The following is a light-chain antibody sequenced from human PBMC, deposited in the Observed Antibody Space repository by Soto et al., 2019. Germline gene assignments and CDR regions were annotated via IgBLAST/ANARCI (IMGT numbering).Light chain of an antibody. Sequence: DIQMTQSPSSLSASVGDRVTITCQASQDINKYLNWYQQKPGKAPKLLIYAASSLQSGVPSRFSGSGSGTDFTLTISSLQPEDFATYYCQQANSFPVTFGGGTKVEIK. CDR1: QDINKY. J-gene: IGKJ4*01. CDR3: QQANSFPVT. V-gene: IGKV1-12*01. CDR2: AAS.